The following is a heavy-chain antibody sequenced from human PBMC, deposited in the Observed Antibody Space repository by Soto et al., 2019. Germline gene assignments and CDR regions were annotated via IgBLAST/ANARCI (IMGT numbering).Heavy chain of an antibody. CDR1: GFIFSSYG. CDR3: AKSVYNWNDGFFDY. V-gene: IGHV3-30*18. Sequence: QVQLVESGGGVVQPGRSLRLSCAASGFIFSSYGMHWVRQAPGKGLEWVAVISYDGINKYYSDSVKGRFTISRDNSKNTLYLQMNSLRAEDTAVYYCAKSVYNWNDGFFDYWVQGTLVTVSS. D-gene: IGHD1-1*01. CDR2: ISYDGINK. J-gene: IGHJ4*02.